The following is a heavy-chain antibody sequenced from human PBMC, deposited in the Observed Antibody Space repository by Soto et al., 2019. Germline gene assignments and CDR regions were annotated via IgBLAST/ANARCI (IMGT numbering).Heavy chain of an antibody. CDR3: ARDRGNGYYGQDTWGMDV. Sequence: DVQLVESGGGLVQPGGSLRVSCGASGFSISRYWMSWVRRAPGKGLEWVGNIDQDGTENFYAGSVRGRFTISRDNAMNSQYLQMDSRTAEDTAVYFCARDRGNGYYGQDTWGMDVWGQGTTVTVSS. V-gene: IGHV3-7*05. CDR1: GFSISRYW. J-gene: IGHJ6*02. D-gene: IGHD1-26*01. CDR2: IDQDGTEN.